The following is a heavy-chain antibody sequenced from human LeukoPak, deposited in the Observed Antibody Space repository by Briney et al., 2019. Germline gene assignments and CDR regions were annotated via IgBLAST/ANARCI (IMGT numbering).Heavy chain of an antibody. CDR1: GYTFTGYY. CDR2: INPNSGGT. V-gene: IGHV1-2*04. Sequence: ASVKVSCKASGYTFTGYYMHWVRQAPGQGLEWMGWINPNSGGTNYAQKFQGWVTMTRDTSISTAYMELTRLSFDDTAVYYCGRGSGWYWSDFWGQGTLVTISS. CDR3: GRGSGWYWSDF. D-gene: IGHD6-19*01. J-gene: IGHJ4*02.